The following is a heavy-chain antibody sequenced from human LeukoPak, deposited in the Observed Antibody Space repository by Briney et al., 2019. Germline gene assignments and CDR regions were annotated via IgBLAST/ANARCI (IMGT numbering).Heavy chain of an antibody. D-gene: IGHD1-1*01. CDR2: INVGNGDT. J-gene: IGHJ4*02. V-gene: IGHV1-3*01. Sequence: ASVKVSCKASGYTFSSYVIHWVRRAPGQRLEWMGWINVGNGDTKYSQKFQGRVNIARDTSASTAYVELSSLRSEDTAVYYCARDRGGTGDFDYWGQGTLVTVSS. CDR3: ARDRGGTGDFDY. CDR1: GYTFSSYV.